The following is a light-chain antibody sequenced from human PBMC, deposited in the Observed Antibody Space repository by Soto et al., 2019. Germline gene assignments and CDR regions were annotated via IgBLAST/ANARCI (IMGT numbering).Light chain of an antibody. CDR2: KAS. J-gene: IGKJ2*01. V-gene: IGKV1-5*03. CDR3: QQYHSYSYT. CDR1: QSVSSW. Sequence: DIQMTQSPSTLSASVGDSVTITCRASQSVSSWLAWYQQKPGKAPKLLIYKASSLENGVSSRFSGSGSGTEFTLTISSLQPDDFATYYCQQYHSYSYTFGQGTKLEIK.